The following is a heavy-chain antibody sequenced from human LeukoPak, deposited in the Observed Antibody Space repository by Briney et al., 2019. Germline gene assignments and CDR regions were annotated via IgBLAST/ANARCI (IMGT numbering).Heavy chain of an antibody. Sequence: PGGSLRLFCAASGFTFSSYAMSWVRQAPGKGLEWVSAIRGSGGSTYYTDSVKCRFTISRDNSKNTLYLQMNSLRAEDTAVYDCAMEDYDILTGYNWFDPWGQGTLVTVSS. D-gene: IGHD3-9*01. CDR1: GFTFSSYA. J-gene: IGHJ5*02. CDR3: AMEDYDILTGYNWFDP. V-gene: IGHV3-23*01. CDR2: IRGSGGST.